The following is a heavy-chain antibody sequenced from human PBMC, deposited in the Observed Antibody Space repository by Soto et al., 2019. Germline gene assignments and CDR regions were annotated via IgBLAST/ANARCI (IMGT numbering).Heavy chain of an antibody. D-gene: IGHD3-10*01. Sequence: QVQLVESGGGVVQPGRSLRLSCAASGFTFSSYGMHWVRQAPGKGLEWVAVIWYDGSNKYYADSVKGRFTISRDNSKNTLYLQMNSLRAEDTAVYYCARDPGSNWFDPWGQGTLVTVSS. CDR2: IWYDGSNK. CDR1: GFTFSSYG. CDR3: ARDPGSNWFDP. V-gene: IGHV3-33*01. J-gene: IGHJ5*02.